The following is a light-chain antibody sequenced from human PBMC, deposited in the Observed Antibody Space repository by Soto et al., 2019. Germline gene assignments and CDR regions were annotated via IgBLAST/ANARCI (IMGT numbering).Light chain of an antibody. J-gene: IGKJ1*01. Sequence: DIQMTQSPSTLSASVGDRVTITCRASQTISPWLAWYQQKPGKAPRVLIYKTSNLVNGVPPRFSGSGSGTEFSLTISILQPDDFATYYCQQYKTYFRTFGQGIKVEI. CDR1: QTISPW. CDR2: KTS. CDR3: QQYKTYFRT. V-gene: IGKV1-5*03.